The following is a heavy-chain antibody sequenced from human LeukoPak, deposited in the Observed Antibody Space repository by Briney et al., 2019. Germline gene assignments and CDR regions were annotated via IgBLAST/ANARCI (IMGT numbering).Heavy chain of an antibody. CDR2: ISYDGSNK. CDR3: ARDRWDSSGYIPYYYYYYVDV. D-gene: IGHD3-22*01. CDR1: GFTFSSYA. V-gene: IGHV3-30*01. J-gene: IGHJ6*03. Sequence: PGRSLRLSCAASGFTFSSYAMHWVRQAPGKGLEWVAVISYDGSNKYYADSVKGRFTISRDNSKNTLYLQMNSLRAEDTAVYYCARDRWDSSGYIPYYYYYYVDVWGKGTTVTVSS.